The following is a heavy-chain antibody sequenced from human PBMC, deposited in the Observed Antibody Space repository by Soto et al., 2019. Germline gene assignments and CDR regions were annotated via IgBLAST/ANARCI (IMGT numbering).Heavy chain of an antibody. D-gene: IGHD1-20*01. CDR2: VSFDGSNK. CDR1: GFTFSTHA. CDR3: ARDQTGITTTGGGRIDH. J-gene: IGHJ4*02. Sequence: VQLVESGGGVVQPGRSLRLSCAASGFTFSTHAMHWVRQAPGKGLECVAIVSFDGSNKYYADSVKGRFTISRDNSKNTLYLQMSGLTPEDTAVYYCARDQTGITTTGGGRIDHWGQGTLVTVSP. V-gene: IGHV3-30-3*01.